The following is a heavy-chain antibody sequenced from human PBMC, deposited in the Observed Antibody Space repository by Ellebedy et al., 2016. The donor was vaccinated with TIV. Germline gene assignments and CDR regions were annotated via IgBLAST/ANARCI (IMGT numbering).Heavy chain of an antibody. CDR1: GFSFSNTS. Sequence: PGGSLRLSCLASGFSFSNTSIHWVRQAPGKGLEWVGRIKKKTDGGAIDYAAPMNGRFTISRDDSKHTLYLQMSGLRDDDSAVYYCSTLGIFDYWGQGTLVTVSS. V-gene: IGHV3-15*07. CDR3: STLGIFDY. CDR2: IKKKTDGGAI. J-gene: IGHJ4*02.